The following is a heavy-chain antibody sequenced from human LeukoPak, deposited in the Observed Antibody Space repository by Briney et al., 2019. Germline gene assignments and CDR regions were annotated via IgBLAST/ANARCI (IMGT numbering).Heavy chain of an antibody. Sequence: SETLSLTCTVSGGSISSYYWSWIRHPPGKGLEWIGYIYYSGSTNYNPSLKSRVTISVDTSKNQFSLKLSSVTAADTAVYYCARGSLYDFWSGYYWFDPWGQGTLVTVSS. CDR1: GGSISSYY. D-gene: IGHD3-3*01. CDR3: ARGSLYDFWSGYYWFDP. J-gene: IGHJ5*02. V-gene: IGHV4-59*01. CDR2: IYYSGST.